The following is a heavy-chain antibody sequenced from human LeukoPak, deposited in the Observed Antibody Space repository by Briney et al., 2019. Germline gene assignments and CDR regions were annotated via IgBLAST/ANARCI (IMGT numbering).Heavy chain of an antibody. D-gene: IGHD5-12*01. Sequence: PGGSLRLSCAASGFTFDDYAMHWVRQAPGKGLEWVSGISWNSGSIGYADSVKGRFTISRDNAKNSLYLQMNSLRVEDTAVYYCATAEYTVALDYWGQGTLITVSS. CDR2: ISWNSGSI. V-gene: IGHV3-9*01. CDR1: GFTFDDYA. CDR3: ATAEYTVALDY. J-gene: IGHJ4*02.